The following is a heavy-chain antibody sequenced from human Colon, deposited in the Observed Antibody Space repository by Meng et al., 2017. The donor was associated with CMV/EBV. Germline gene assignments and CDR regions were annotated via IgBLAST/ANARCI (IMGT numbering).Heavy chain of an antibody. V-gene: IGHV1-69*15. CDR1: GGSFTSNG. J-gene: IGHJ4*02. CDR2: IIPIFGAP. Sequence: VQLVQSGAEEKRPGSSVKVSCKASGGSFTSNGVNWVRQAPGQGLEWMGSIIPIFGAPNYAQKFQGRLSITADESTTTAYLELSGLTSDDTAVYYCTRDRRYWGQGTLVTVSS. CDR3: TRDRRY.